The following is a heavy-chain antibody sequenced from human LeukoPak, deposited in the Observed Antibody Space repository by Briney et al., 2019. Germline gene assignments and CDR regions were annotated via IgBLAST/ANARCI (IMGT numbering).Heavy chain of an antibody. CDR3: ARGTMMVGP. CDR2: IHYSGST. V-gene: IGHV4-59*01. D-gene: IGHD3-22*01. CDR1: GDSISSFY. J-gene: IGHJ5*02. Sequence: SETLSLTCTVSGDSISSFYWSWIRQPPGKGLEWIGYIHYSGSTNYNPSLKSRVTISVDTSKNQFSLKLSSVTAADTAIYYCARGTMMVGPWGQGTLVTVSS.